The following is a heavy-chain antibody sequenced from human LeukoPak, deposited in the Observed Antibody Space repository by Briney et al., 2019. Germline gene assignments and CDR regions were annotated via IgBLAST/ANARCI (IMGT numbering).Heavy chain of an antibody. CDR2: VYYIGTT. J-gene: IGHJ5*01. CDR3: VREVGDGYFDS. CDR1: GDSINGYY. D-gene: IGHD5-24*01. Sequence: SDTLSLTCAVSGDSINGYYWNWVRQPPGKGLEWIGYVYYIGTTNYNPSLKSRLTISVDTSKNQFSLRLTSVTTADTAVYYCVREVGDGYFDSWGQGALVTVSS. V-gene: IGHV4-59*01.